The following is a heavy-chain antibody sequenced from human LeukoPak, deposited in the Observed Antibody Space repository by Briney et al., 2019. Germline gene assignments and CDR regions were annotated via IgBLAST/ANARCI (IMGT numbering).Heavy chain of an antibody. CDR2: IKPTSGGT. V-gene: IGHV1-2*02. CDR1: GYTFIGYY. J-gene: IGHJ4*02. Sequence: ASVKVSRKASGYTFIGYYLHWVRQAPGQGLEWMGWIKPTSGGTNYAQKFQDRVTMTRDTSINTAYMELSRLTSDDTAVYYCARLVGLSTTASYWGQGTLVIVSS. D-gene: IGHD5/OR15-5a*01. CDR3: ARLVGLSTTASY.